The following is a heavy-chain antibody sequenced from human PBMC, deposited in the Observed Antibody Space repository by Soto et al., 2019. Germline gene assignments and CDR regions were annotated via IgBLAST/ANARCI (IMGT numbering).Heavy chain of an antibody. CDR3: ASQRPTVTTFDY. J-gene: IGHJ4*02. CDR1: GGSFNGYY. CDR2: INHSGST. V-gene: IGHV4-34*01. D-gene: IGHD4-17*01. Sequence: PSETLSLTCAVYGGSFNGYYWNWIRQPPGKGLEWIGEINHSGSTNYNPSLKSRVSISVDTSKNQFSLRLSSVTAADTAVYYCASQRPTVTTFDYWGQGTLVT.